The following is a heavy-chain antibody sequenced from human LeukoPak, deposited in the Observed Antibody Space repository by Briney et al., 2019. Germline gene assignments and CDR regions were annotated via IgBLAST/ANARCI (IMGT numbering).Heavy chain of an antibody. CDR2: IKEDGSEK. J-gene: IGHJ5*02. CDR3: ARAVASNWFDP. V-gene: IGHV3-7*01. Sequence: PGGSLRLSCAASGFTFSSYAMSWVRQAPGKGLEWVANIKEDGSEKQYVDSVKGRFTISRDNAKNSLYLQMNSLGAEDTAVYYCARAVASNWFDPWGQGTLVTVSS. D-gene: IGHD6-19*01. CDR1: GFTFSSYA.